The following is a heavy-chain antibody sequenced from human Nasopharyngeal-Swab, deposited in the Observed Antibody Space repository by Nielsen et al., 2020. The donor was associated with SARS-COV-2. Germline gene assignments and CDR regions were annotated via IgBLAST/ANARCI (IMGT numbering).Heavy chain of an antibody. J-gene: IGHJ4*02. CDR2: IDPFSGST. Sequence: ASVKVSCKASGFTFTSYYFNWVRQAPGQGLVWMGMIDPFSGSTSYAQRFQGRVTVTRDTSTSTVYMEVRSLTSEDTAVYYCTRDQGGGDPYDSWGQGTLVTVSS. V-gene: IGHV1-46*01. D-gene: IGHD2-21*02. CDR1: GFTFTSYY. CDR3: TRDQGGGDPYDS.